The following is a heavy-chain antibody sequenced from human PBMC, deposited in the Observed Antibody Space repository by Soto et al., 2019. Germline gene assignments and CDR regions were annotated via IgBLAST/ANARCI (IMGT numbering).Heavy chain of an antibody. CDR1: GFTFSDYY. CDR3: ARGRYDFWSGYYYGNYFDY. J-gene: IGHJ4*02. Sequence: PGGSLRLSCAASGFTFSDYYMNWIRQAPGKGLEWVSYISSSGSTIYYADSVKGRFTISRDNAKNSLYLQMNSLRAEDTAVYYCARGRYDFWSGYYYGNYFDYWGQGTLVTVSS. CDR2: ISSSGSTI. V-gene: IGHV3-11*01. D-gene: IGHD3-3*01.